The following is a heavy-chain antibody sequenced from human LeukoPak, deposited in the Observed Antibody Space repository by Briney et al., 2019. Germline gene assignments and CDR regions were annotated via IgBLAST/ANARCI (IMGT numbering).Heavy chain of an antibody. CDR1: GFTFSNYW. D-gene: IGHD2-2*01. J-gene: IGHJ4*02. CDR2: INTDGSTT. Sequence: TGGSQSLSCAASGFTFSNYWMHGVRQAPGKGLVWVSRINTDGSTTNYADSVKGRLTISRDNAKNTLYRQMNSLRADDTAVYYCVRIYCSSTTCHLWGEGTLLTVPS. V-gene: IGHV3-74*01. CDR3: VRIYCSSTTCHL.